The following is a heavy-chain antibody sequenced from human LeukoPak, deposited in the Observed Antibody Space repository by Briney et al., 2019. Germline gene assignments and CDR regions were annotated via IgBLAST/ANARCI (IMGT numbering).Heavy chain of an antibody. CDR3: ATDPHSSGYSPWYFDL. V-gene: IGHV1-2*02. CDR1: GYTFTGYY. CDR2: INPNSGGT. J-gene: IGHJ2*01. D-gene: IGHD3-22*01. Sequence: GASVKVSCKASGYTFTGYYMHWVRQAPGQGLEWMGWINPNSGGTNYAQKFQGRVTMTRDTSISTAYMELSRLRSDDTAVYYCATDPHSSGYSPWYFDLWGRGTLVTVSS.